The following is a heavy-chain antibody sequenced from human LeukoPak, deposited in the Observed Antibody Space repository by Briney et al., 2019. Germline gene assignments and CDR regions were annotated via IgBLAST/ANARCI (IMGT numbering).Heavy chain of an antibody. V-gene: IGHV3-43*01. J-gene: IGHJ4*02. CDR2: INWDGTKL. CDR3: AQGSAPVPLPNYFDT. D-gene: IGHD4-17*01. CDR1: GFIFSDYR. Sequence: PGGSLRLSCGASGFIFSDYRMHWVRQAPGKGLEWVSLINWDGTKLHYADSVRGRFTISRDNNKNSLYLQMHGLGPEDAAFYYCAQGSAPVPLPNYFDTWGLGTLVTVSS.